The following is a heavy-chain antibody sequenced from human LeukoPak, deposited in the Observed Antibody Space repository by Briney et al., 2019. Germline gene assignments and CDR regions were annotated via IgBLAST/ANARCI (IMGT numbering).Heavy chain of an antibody. CDR2: ISAYNGNT. V-gene: IGHV1-18*01. CDR1: GYTFTSYG. J-gene: IGHJ5*02. Sequence: ASVNVSCKASGYTFTSYGISWVRQAPAQGLEWMGWISAYNGNTNYAQKLQGRVTMTTDTSTSTAYMELRSLRSDDTAVWYCARDRAHCSVGSCYSPNWFDPWGQGTLVTVSS. D-gene: IGHD2-15*01. CDR3: ARDRAHCSVGSCYSPNWFDP.